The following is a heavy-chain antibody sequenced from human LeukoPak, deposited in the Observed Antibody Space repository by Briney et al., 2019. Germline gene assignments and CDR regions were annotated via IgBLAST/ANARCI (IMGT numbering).Heavy chain of an antibody. Sequence: PSETLSLTCAVHGGSFSGYYWSWIRQPPGKGLEWIGEINHSGSTNYNPSLKSRVTISVDTSKNQFSLKLSSVTAADTAVYYCARHTRYCSGGSCYKDFDYWGQGTLVTVSS. D-gene: IGHD2-15*01. CDR2: INHSGST. CDR3: ARHTRYCSGGSCYKDFDY. V-gene: IGHV4-34*01. CDR1: GGSFSGYY. J-gene: IGHJ4*02.